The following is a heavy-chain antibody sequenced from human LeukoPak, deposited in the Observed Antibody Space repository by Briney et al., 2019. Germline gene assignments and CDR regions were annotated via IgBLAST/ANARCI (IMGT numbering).Heavy chain of an antibody. J-gene: IGHJ4*02. D-gene: IGHD3-22*01. V-gene: IGHV3-43*02. CDR1: GFTFSSYG. Sequence: GGSLRLSCAASGFTFSSYGMHWVRQAPGKGLEWVSLISGDGGSTYYADSVKGRFTISRDNSKSSLYLQMNSLRTEDTALYYCAKDSHYYDSSGQIGYFDYWGQGTLVTVSS. CDR2: ISGDGGST. CDR3: AKDSHYYDSSGQIGYFDY.